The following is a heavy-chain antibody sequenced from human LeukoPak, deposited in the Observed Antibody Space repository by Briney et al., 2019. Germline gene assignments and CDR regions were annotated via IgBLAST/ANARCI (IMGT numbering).Heavy chain of an antibody. V-gene: IGHV3-7*01. Sequence: GGSLRLSCAASGFTFSSFWRTWVRQAPGKGLEWVANIKPDGSEKSYVDSVKGRFTVSRDNAKNSLYLHMNSLRAEDTALYYCTRNTVAAAGDDWGQGTLVTVSS. CDR2: IKPDGSEK. D-gene: IGHD6-13*01. J-gene: IGHJ4*02. CDR1: GFTFSSFW. CDR3: TRNTVAAAGDD.